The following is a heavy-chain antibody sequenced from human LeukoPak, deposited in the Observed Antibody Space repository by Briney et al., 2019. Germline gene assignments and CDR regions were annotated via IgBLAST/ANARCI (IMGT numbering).Heavy chain of an antibody. Sequence: GESLKISCKGSGYSFTSYWIGWVRQMPGKGLEWMGIIYPGDSDTRYSPSFQGQVTISADKSISTAYLQWGSLKASDTAMYYCARIQQQHHDAFDIWGQGTMVTVSS. CDR2: IYPGDSDT. CDR1: GYSFTSYW. V-gene: IGHV5-51*01. CDR3: ARIQQQHHDAFDI. D-gene: IGHD6-13*01. J-gene: IGHJ3*02.